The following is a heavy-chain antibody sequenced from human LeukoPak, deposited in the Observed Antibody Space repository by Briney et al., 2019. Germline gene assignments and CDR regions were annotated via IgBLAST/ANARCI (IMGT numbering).Heavy chain of an antibody. Sequence: ASVKVSCKASGYTFSDHYVHWVRQAPGQGLEWLGWILPNSGATEYAQNFQGRVTMTRDTSISTAYMELRSLRSDDTAVYYCARDIVVVPAASEPNYYYYGMDVWGQGTTVTVSS. J-gene: IGHJ6*02. V-gene: IGHV1-2*02. CDR3: ARDIVVVPAASEPNYYYYGMDV. CDR1: GYTFSDHY. CDR2: ILPNSGAT. D-gene: IGHD2-2*01.